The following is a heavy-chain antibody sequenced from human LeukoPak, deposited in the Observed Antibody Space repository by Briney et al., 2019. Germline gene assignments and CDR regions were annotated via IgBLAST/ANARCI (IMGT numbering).Heavy chain of an antibody. CDR2: ISGSGGST. J-gene: IGHJ6*02. Sequence: GGSRRLSCAASGFTFSSYAMSWVRQAPGKGLKWVSAISGSGGSTYYADSVKGRFTISRDNSKNTLYLQMNSLRAEDTAVYYCAKPTLSSSWPYYYYYGMDVWGQGTTVTVSS. V-gene: IGHV3-23*01. D-gene: IGHD6-13*01. CDR1: GFTFSSYA. CDR3: AKPTLSSSWPYYYYYGMDV.